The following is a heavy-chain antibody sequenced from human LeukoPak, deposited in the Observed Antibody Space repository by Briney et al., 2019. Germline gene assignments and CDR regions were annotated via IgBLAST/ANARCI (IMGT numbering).Heavy chain of an antibody. D-gene: IGHD4-17*01. V-gene: IGHV3-48*03. CDR1: GFTFSSYE. CDR2: ISSSGSTI. Sequence: GGSLRLSCAASGFTFSSYEMNWVRQAPGKGLEWVSYISSSGSTINYADSVKGRFTISRDNAKNSLYLQMNSLRAEDTAAYYCARDSAYGDSPWGDYWGQGTLVTVSS. J-gene: IGHJ4*02. CDR3: ARDSAYGDSPWGDY.